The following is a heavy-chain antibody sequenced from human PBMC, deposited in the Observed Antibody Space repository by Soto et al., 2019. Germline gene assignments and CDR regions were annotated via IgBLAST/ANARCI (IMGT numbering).Heavy chain of an antibody. CDR3: ASDYGSNWRL. J-gene: IGHJ4*02. D-gene: IGHD6-19*01. V-gene: IGHV1-3*01. CDR1: GFVSTNHN. Sequence: QAHLVQSGTEVKMPGDSVQVSCKASGFVSTNHNFHWVRQAPGQSLEWMGRINAGNGNTQYSQNFQGRVTFTSDPSASTAFMELTNLRFEDRAMYYWASDYGSNWRLWGQGTLVSVSS. CDR2: INAGNGNT.